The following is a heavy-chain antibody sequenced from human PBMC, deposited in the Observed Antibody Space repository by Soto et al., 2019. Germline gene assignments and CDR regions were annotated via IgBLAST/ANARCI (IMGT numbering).Heavy chain of an antibody. CDR3: AKDTGPYYYDSSGYYYYYYGMDV. V-gene: IGHV3-30*18. J-gene: IGHJ6*02. D-gene: IGHD3-22*01. CDR1: GFTFSSYG. CDR2: ISYDGSNK. Sequence: QVQLVESGGGVVQPGRSLRLSCAASGFTFSSYGMHWVRQAPGKGLEWVAVISYDGSNKYYADSVKGRFTISRDNSKNTLYRQMNSLRAEDTAVYYCAKDTGPYYYDSSGYYYYYYGMDVWGQGTTVTVSS.